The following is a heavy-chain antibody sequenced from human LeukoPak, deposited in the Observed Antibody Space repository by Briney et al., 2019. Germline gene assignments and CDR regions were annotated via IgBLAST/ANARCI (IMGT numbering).Heavy chain of an antibody. CDR2: ISGSGGST. V-gene: IGHV3-23*01. J-gene: IGHJ4*02. Sequence: GGSLRLSCAASGFTFSSYAMSWVRQAPGKGLEWVSAISGSGGSTYYADSVKGRFTISRDNSKNTLYLQMNSLRAEDTAVYYCAKDPSYYDSSVSLYYFDYWGQGTLVTVSS. D-gene: IGHD3-22*01. CDR1: GFTFSSYA. CDR3: AKDPSYYDSSVSLYYFDY.